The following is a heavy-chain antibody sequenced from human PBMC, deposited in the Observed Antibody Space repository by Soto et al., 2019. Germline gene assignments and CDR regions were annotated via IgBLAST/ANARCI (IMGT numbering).Heavy chain of an antibody. Sequence: GASVKVSCKASGYTLTGYNMPWVRQAPGQGLEWMGWINPNSGGTNYAQKFQGRVTMTRDTSISTAYMELSRLRSDDTAVYYCAIPFSGSYSYYFDYWGQGTLVTVSS. CDR3: AIPFSGSYSYYFDY. V-gene: IGHV1-2*02. J-gene: IGHJ4*02. D-gene: IGHD1-26*01. CDR1: GYTLTGYN. CDR2: INPNSGGT.